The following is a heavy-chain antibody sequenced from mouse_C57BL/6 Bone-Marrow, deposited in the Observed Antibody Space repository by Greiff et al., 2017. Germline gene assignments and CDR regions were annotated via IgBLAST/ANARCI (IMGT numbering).Heavy chain of an antibody. Sequence: EVQLVESGGGLAQPQGSLKLSCAASGFSFTTYAMNWVRQAPGKGLEWVARIRSKSNNYATYYAASVKDRFTFSRDDSESMLYLQMNNLKTEDTAMYYCVRNEGYAMDYWGQGTSVTVSS. V-gene: IGHV10-1*01. CDR1: GFSFTTYA. CDR3: VRNEGYAMDY. CDR2: IRSKSNNYAT. J-gene: IGHJ4*01.